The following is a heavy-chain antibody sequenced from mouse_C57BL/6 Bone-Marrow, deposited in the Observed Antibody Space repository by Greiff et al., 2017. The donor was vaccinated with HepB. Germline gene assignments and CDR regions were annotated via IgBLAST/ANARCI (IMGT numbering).Heavy chain of an antibody. CDR3: ARSPIYYGNYDWYFDV. Sequence: EVKLVESGGGLVQPGGSLSLSCAASGFTFTDYYMSWVRQPPGKALEWLGFIRNKANGYTTAYSASVKGRFTISRDNFQSILYLQMNALRAEDSATYYCARSPIYYGNYDWYFDVWGTGTTVTVSS. J-gene: IGHJ1*03. V-gene: IGHV7-3*01. D-gene: IGHD2-1*01. CDR2: IRNKANGYTT. CDR1: GFTFTDYY.